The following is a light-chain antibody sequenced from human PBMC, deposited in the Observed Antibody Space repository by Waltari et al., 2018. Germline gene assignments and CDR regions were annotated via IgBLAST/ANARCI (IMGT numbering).Light chain of an antibody. J-gene: IGKJ1*01. V-gene: IGKV3-20*01. CDR1: QSVNDNH. Sequence: LSLSPGEGATLTCRASQSVNDNHLAWYRQRPGQAPRRLIYGASSRTSGTPVRFSGSGSGTDFTLTINRLEPEDFAVYYCQQYGTSSPTFGQGTKVEVK. CDR3: QQYGTSSPT. CDR2: GAS.